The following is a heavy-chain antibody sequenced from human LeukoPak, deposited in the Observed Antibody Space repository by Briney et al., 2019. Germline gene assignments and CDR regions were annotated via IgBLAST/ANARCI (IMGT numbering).Heavy chain of an antibody. CDR3: ARTHGYAPVMDDY. V-gene: IGHV3-21*01. CDR1: GFTFSSYS. Sequence: GGSLRLSCAASGFTFSSYSMNWVRQAPGKGLEWVSSISSSSSYIYYADSVKGRFTISRDNAKNSLYLQMNSLRAEDTAVYYCARTHGYAPVMDDYWGQGTLVTVSS. CDR2: ISSSSSYI. D-gene: IGHD3-16*01. J-gene: IGHJ4*02.